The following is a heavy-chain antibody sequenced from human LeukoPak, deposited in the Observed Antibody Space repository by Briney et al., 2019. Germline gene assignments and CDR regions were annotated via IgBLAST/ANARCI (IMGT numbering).Heavy chain of an antibody. Sequence: PGGSLRLSCAASGFTFSSYEMNWVRQAPGKGVEWGSYISSSGSTIYYADSVKGRFTISRDNANNSLYLQMNSLRAEDTAVYYCARVQAAAESLLGLDYWGQGTLVTVSS. CDR1: GFTFSSYE. J-gene: IGHJ4*02. CDR2: ISSSGSTI. CDR3: ARVQAAAESLLGLDY. V-gene: IGHV3-48*03. D-gene: IGHD6-13*01.